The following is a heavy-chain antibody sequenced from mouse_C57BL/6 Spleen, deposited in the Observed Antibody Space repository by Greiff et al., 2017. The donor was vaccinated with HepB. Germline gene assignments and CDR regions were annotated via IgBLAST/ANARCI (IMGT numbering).Heavy chain of an antibody. CDR2: FYPGSGSI. D-gene: IGHD2-4*01. J-gene: IGHJ4*01. CDR1: GYTFTEYT. Sequence: VQLQQSGAELVKPGASVKLSCKASGYTFTEYTIHWVKQRPGQGLEWIGWFYPGSGSIKYNEKFKDKATLTADKSSSTAYMELFRLTSEYSAVYCCAGHDEAPNDYDDGDGFHAMDYWGQGTSVTVSS. CDR3: AGHDEAPNDYDDGDGFHAMDY. V-gene: IGHV1-62-2*01.